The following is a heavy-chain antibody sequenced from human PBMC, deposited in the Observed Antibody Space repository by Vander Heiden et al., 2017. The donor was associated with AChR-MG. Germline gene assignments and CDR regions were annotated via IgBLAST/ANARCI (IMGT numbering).Heavy chain of an antibody. CDR3: ATIQIGADCGGDCSTGDY. CDR1: GGSISSSSYY. J-gene: IGHJ4*02. Sequence: QLQLQESGPGLVKPSETLSLTCPVSGGSISSSSYYWGWIRQPPGKGLEWIGSIYYSGSTYYNTSLKRRVTISVDTSKNQFSRKLSSVTAAETAVYYCATIQIGADCGGDCSTGDYWCQGTLVTVSS. D-gene: IGHD2-21*01. V-gene: IGHV4-39*01. CDR2: IYYSGST.